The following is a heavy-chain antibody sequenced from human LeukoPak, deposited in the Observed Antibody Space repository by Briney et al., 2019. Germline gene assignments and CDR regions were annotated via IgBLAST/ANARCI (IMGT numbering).Heavy chain of an antibody. J-gene: IGHJ4*02. V-gene: IGHV1-69*01. CDR2: IIPIFGTA. Sequence: SVKVSCKASGGTFSSYAISWVRQAPGQGLEWMGGIIPIFGTANYAQKFQGRVTITADESTSTAYMELSSLRSEDTAVYYCARAGDIVLHPTNWGQGTLVTVSS. CDR1: GGTFSSYA. CDR3: ARAGDIVLHPTN. D-gene: IGHD2-8*01.